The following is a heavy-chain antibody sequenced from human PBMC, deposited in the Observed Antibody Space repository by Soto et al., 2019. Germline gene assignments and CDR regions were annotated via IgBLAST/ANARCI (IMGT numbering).Heavy chain of an antibody. CDR1: GGCIGTSSYY. V-gene: IGHV4-39*01. Sequence: PXASLSLNFAVSGGCIGTSSYYWGWIRQAPGKGLEWIGSINHSGNTYLSPSLKDRVTMSVDTSKNSFSLKLRSATAADTGLYYCSRRAPEGFDPWGQGTLVTVSS. J-gene: IGHJ5*02. CDR2: INHSGNT. CDR3: SRRAPEGFDP.